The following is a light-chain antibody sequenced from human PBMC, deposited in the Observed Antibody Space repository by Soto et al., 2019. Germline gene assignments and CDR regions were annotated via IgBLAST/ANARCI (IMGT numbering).Light chain of an antibody. J-gene: IGKJ1*01. V-gene: IGKV1-5*01. CDR2: DAS. CDR3: QQYDSYSGA. CDR1: QSVRRW. Sequence: DIQMTQSPSTLSASVGDRVTITCRASQSVRRWLAWYQQKPGKAPKLLIYDASSLPSGVPSRFSGSGSGTEFTLTIYNLQPDECATYYFQQYDSYSGAFGQGTQGEIK.